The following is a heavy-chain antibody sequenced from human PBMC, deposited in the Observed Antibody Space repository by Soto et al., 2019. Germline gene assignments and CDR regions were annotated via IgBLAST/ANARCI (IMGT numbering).Heavy chain of an antibody. D-gene: IGHD3-22*01. J-gene: IGHJ4*02. Sequence: ASVKLSCKASGYTFTGYYMHLVRQAPGQGLGWMGWINPNSGGTNYAQKFQGRVTMTRDTSISTAYMELRRLRSDDTAVYYCASGDDYYDYLLFDYWGQGTLVTVSS. CDR3: ASGDDYYDYLLFDY. V-gene: IGHV1-2*02. CDR2: INPNSGGT. CDR1: GYTFTGYY.